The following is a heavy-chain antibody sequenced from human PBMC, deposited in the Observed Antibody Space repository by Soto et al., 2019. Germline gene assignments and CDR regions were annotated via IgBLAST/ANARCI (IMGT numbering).Heavy chain of an antibody. CDR1: GGSISSYY. J-gene: IGHJ4*02. CDR3: ARDRGVSIDY. CDR2: IYYSGST. D-gene: IGHD2-8*01. Sequence: SETLSLTCTVSGGSISSYYWSWIRQPPGKGLEWIGYIYYSGSTNYNPSLKSRVTISVDTSKNQFSLKLGSVTATDTAVYYCARDRGVSIDYWGQGTLVTVSS. V-gene: IGHV4-59*01.